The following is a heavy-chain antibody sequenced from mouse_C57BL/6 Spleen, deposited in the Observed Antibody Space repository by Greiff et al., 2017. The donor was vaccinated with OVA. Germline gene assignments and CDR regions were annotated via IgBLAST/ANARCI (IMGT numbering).Heavy chain of an antibody. Sequence: EVQLVESGPELVKPGASVKISCKASGYSFTDYNMNWVKQSNGKSLEWIGVINPNYGTTSYNQKFKGKATLTVDQSSSTAYMQLNSLTSEDSAVYYCATIITTVVSYYFDYWGQGTTLTVSS. CDR2: INPNYGTT. CDR3: ATIITTVVSYYFDY. CDR1: GYSFTDYN. J-gene: IGHJ2*01. D-gene: IGHD1-1*01. V-gene: IGHV1-39*01.